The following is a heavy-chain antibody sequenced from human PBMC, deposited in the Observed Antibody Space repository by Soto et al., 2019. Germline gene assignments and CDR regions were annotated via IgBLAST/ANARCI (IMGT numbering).Heavy chain of an antibody. D-gene: IGHD3-10*01. Sequence: QVQLVQSGAEVKKPGASVKVSCKASGYTFTSYAISWVRQAPGQGLEWMGWISAYNGNTNNAQKLQDRVTMTTDTSTSTAHMQLRCLRSDDTTVDHCARGLITMDIGGQGTIVTVSS. J-gene: IGHJ3*02. V-gene: IGHV1-18*01. CDR3: ARGLITMDI. CDR2: ISAYNGNT. CDR1: GYTFTSYA.